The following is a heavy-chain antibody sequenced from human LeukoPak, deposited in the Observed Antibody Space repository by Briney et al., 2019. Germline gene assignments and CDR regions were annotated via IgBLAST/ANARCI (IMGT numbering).Heavy chain of an antibody. CDR1: GFTFSTYS. J-gene: IGHJ4*02. V-gene: IGHV3-21*01. Sequence: GGSLRLSCAASGFTFSTYSMNWVRQAPGKGLEWVSCIGSSGSFIYYADSVKGRFTISRDNAKNSLYLQMNSLRAEDTAVYYCARDWDTAMVYYLDYWGQGTLVTVSS. D-gene: IGHD5-18*01. CDR3: ARDWDTAMVYYLDY. CDR2: IGSSGSFI.